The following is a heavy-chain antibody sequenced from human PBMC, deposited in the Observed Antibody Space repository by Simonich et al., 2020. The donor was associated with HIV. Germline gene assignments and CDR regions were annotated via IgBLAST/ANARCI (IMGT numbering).Heavy chain of an antibody. J-gene: IGHJ4*02. V-gene: IGHV3-9*01. CDR2: ISWNSGSI. CDR1: GFTFDDYA. Sequence: EVQLVESGGGLVQPGRSLRLSCAASGFTFDDYAMHWVRQAPGKGLEWVSGISWNSGSIGYADSVKGRFTISRDNAKNSLYLQMNSLRAEDTAVYYCARDRSTHSSWYADYWGQGTLVTVSS. CDR3: ARDRSTHSSWYADY. D-gene: IGHD6-13*01.